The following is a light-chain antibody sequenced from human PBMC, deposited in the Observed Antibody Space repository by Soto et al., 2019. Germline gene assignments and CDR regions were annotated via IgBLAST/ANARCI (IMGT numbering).Light chain of an antibody. CDR3: SSFTTITTLGVA. V-gene: IGLV2-14*03. CDR1: SSDVGSYNY. Sequence: QSALTQPASVSGSPGQSITISCTGTSSDVGSYNYVSWYQQHPGKAPKLVIYDVTNRPSGVSNRFSGSKSGNTASLTISGLQAEDEADYYCSSFTTITTLGVAFGGGTKLTVL. CDR2: DVT. J-gene: IGLJ2*01.